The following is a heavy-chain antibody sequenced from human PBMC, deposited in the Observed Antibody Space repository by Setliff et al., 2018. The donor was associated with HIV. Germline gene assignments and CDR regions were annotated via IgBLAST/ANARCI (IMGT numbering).Heavy chain of an antibody. CDR3: ARGFRSGRIFGIDY. CDR2: IYHTGST. V-gene: IGHV4-38-2*01. CDR1: NYSISSGYY. Sequence: SETLSLTCAVSNYSISSGYYWGWIRQSPGKGLEWIGEIYHTGSTNYNPSLKSRVTISVDKSNNQFSLKLSSVTAADTAVYYCARGFRSGRIFGIDYWGQGTLVTVSS. J-gene: IGHJ4*02. D-gene: IGHD3-3*01.